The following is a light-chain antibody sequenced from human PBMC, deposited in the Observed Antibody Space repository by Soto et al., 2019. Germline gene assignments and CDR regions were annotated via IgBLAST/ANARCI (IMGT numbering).Light chain of an antibody. CDR1: QSISSY. Sequence: DIQMTQSPSSLSASVGDRVTITCRASQSISSYLNWYQQKPGKAPKLLIYAASSLQSGVPPRFSGSGSGTDFTLTISSLQPEDFATYYCQQSYSTPRTFGQGTKVEIK. CDR3: QQSYSTPRT. CDR2: AAS. V-gene: IGKV1-39*01. J-gene: IGKJ1*01.